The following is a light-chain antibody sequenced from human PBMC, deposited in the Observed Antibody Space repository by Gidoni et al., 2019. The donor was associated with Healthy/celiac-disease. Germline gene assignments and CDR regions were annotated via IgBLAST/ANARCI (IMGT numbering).Light chain of an antibody. Sequence: DIQMSQSPSSLSASVGDRVTITCQASQEISNYLNWYQQKPGKAPKLLIYDASNLETRVPSRFSGSGSGTDFTFTISSLQPEDIATYYCQQYDNLPPYTFXQXTKLEIK. CDR1: QEISNY. CDR3: QQYDNLPPYT. V-gene: IGKV1-33*01. J-gene: IGKJ2*01. CDR2: DAS.